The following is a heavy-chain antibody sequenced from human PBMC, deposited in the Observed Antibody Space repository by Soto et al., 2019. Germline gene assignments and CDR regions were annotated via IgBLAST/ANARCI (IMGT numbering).Heavy chain of an antibody. CDR2: IIPIFGTA. CDR1: GGTFSSYA. J-gene: IGHJ6*02. Sequence: SVKVSCKASGGTFSSYAISWVRQAPGQGLEWMGGIIPIFGTANYAQKFQGRVTITADESTSAAYMELSSLRSEDTAVYYCCVGYSGYDRYGMDVWGQGTTVTV. D-gene: IGHD5-12*01. V-gene: IGHV1-69*13. CDR3: CVGYSGYDRYGMDV.